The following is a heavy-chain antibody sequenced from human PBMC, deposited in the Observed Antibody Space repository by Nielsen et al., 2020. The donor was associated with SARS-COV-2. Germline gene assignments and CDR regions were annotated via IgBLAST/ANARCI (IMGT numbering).Heavy chain of an antibody. CDR1: GFTFSTYW. CDR3: ARDIGGYSYGLFDY. J-gene: IGHJ4*02. Sequence: GESLKISCAASGFTFSTYWMNWVRQAPGKGLEWVSRINTDGSGTDYADSVKGRFTISRDNAKNTLFLQMNSLRAEDTAVYYCARDIGGYSYGLFDYWGQGTLVTVSS. V-gene: IGHV3-74*01. D-gene: IGHD5-18*01. CDR2: INTDGSGT.